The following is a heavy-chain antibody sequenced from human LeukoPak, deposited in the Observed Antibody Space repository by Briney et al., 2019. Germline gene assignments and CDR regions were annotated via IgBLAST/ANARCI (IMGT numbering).Heavy chain of an antibody. CDR2: ISGSSDST. CDR3: AITQSGYYDY. J-gene: IGHJ4*02. Sequence: GGSLRLSCAASGFTFSSYAMSWVRQAPGKGLEWVSIISGSSDSTYYADSVKGRFTISRDNSKNTLYLQMNSLRAEDTAVYCCAITQSGYYDYWGQGTLVTVSS. V-gene: IGHV3-23*01. D-gene: IGHD3-22*01. CDR1: GFTFSSYA.